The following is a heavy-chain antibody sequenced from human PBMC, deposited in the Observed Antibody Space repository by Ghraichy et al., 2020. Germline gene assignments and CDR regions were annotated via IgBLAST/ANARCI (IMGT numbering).Heavy chain of an antibody. CDR3: AIDPTRPIDY. V-gene: IGHV1-18*01. CDR2: ISAYNGNT. CDR1: GYTFTSYG. J-gene: IGHJ4*02. Sequence: ASVKVSCKASGYTFTSYGISWVRQAPGQGLEWMGWISAYNGNTHYAQKLQGRVTMTTDTSTSTAYMELRSLGSDDTAVYYCAIDPTRPIDYWGQGTLVTVSS.